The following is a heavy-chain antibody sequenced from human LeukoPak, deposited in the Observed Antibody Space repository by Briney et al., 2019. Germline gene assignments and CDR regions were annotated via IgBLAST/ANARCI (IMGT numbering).Heavy chain of an antibody. CDR2: ISWNSGSI. Sequence: GGSLRLSCAASGFTFDDYAMHWVRQAPGKGLEWVSGISWNSGSIGYADSVKGRFTISRDNSKNTLYLQMNSLRAEDTAVYYCAKDSPSSGYPPVWGQGTLVTVSS. CDR3: AKDSPSSGYPPV. J-gene: IGHJ4*02. V-gene: IGHV3-9*01. D-gene: IGHD3-22*01. CDR1: GFTFDDYA.